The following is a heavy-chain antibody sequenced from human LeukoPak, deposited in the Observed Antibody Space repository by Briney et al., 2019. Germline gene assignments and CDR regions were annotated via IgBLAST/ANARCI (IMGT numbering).Heavy chain of an antibody. J-gene: IGHJ4*02. CDR2: ISSSGSTI. CDR1: GFTFSDYY. Sequence: GGSLRLSCAASGFTFSDYYMSWIRQAPGNGLEWVSYISSSGSTIYYADSVKGRFTISRDNAKNSLYLQMNSLRAEDTAVYYCARVFRSSGWRHFDYWGQGTLVTVSS. CDR3: ARVFRSSGWRHFDY. D-gene: IGHD6-19*01. V-gene: IGHV3-11*04.